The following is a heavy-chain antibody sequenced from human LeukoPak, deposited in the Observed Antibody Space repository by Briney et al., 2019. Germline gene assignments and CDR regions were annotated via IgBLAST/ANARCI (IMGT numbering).Heavy chain of an antibody. V-gene: IGHV4-34*01. CDR2: INRSGST. Sequence: PSETLSLTCAVYDGSFSGYYWSWIRQPPGKGLEWIGEINRSGSTNYNPSLKSRLTISVDTSKNQFSLKLSSVTAADTAVYYCARYSGYYPSYFDYWGQGTLVTVSS. CDR1: DGSFSGYY. CDR3: ARYSGYYPSYFDY. J-gene: IGHJ4*02. D-gene: IGHD3-22*01.